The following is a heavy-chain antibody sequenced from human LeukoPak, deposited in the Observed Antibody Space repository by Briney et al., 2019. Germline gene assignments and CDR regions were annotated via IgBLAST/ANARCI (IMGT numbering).Heavy chain of an antibody. V-gene: IGHV3-11*01. Sequence: GGLRLSCVASGFTFSDNYMSWIRQAPGKGLEWVSYISGSGTTIHYADSVKGRFTISRDNAKNSLYLQMNSLRAEDTAVYYCARQARSGSFSDYWGQGTLATVSS. CDR1: GFTFSDNY. D-gene: IGHD1-26*01. J-gene: IGHJ4*02. CDR3: ARQARSGSFSDY. CDR2: ISGSGTTI.